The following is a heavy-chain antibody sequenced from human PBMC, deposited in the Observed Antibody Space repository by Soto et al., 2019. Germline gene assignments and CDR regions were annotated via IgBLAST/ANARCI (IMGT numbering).Heavy chain of an antibody. CDR1: GFTFSSYG. CDR3: ARVGALYRSSWPQDY. J-gene: IGHJ4*02. CDR2: IWYDGSNK. Sequence: QVQLVESGGGVVQPGRSLRLSCAASGFTFSSYGMHWVRQAPGKGLEWVAVIWYDGSNKYYADSVKGRFTISRDNSTNTLYLQMNSLRAEDMAVYYCARVGALYRSSWPQDYWGQGTLVTVSS. V-gene: IGHV3-33*01. D-gene: IGHD6-13*01.